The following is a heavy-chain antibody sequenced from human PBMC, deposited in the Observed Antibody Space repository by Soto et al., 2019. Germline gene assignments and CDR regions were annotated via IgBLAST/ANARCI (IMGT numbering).Heavy chain of an antibody. J-gene: IGHJ6*02. Sequence: RSLTCTVSGGSISSGGYYWSWIRQHPGKGLEWIGYIYYSGSTYYNPSLKSRVTISVDTSKNQFSLKLSSVTAADTAVYYCARVPSTPAPHYYYGMDVWGQGTTVTVS. CDR3: ARVPSTPAPHYYYGMDV. V-gene: IGHV4-31*03. CDR1: GGSISSGGYY. D-gene: IGHD2-2*01. CDR2: IYYSGST.